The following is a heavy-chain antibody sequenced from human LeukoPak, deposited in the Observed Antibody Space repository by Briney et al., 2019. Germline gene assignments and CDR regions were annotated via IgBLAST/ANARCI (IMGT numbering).Heavy chain of an antibody. CDR1: GFTFSTYW. CDR3: AKDSDGYNNYYFDY. J-gene: IGHJ4*02. Sequence: PGGSLRLSCAASGFTFSTYWMHWVRQAPGKGLVWVSRIDHDGINTYYADSVKGRFTISRDNAKNSLYLQMNSLRAEDTALYYCAKDSDGYNNYYFDYWGQGTLVTVSS. V-gene: IGHV3-74*01. D-gene: IGHD5-24*01. CDR2: IDHDGINT.